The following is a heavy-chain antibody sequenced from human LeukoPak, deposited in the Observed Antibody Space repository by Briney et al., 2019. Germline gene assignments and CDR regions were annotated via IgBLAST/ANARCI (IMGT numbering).Heavy chain of an antibody. V-gene: IGHV4-59*08. Sequence: PSETLSLTCTVSGGSISTYYWSWIRRPPGKGLQWIGYIYHTGNTDYSPSLRGRVTISVDTSKEQFSLNLRSVTAADTAVYYCARSFTTSWYYFDYWGQGTFVTVSS. CDR3: ARSFTTSWYYFDY. CDR2: IYHTGNT. D-gene: IGHD2-2*01. J-gene: IGHJ4*02. CDR1: GGSISTYY.